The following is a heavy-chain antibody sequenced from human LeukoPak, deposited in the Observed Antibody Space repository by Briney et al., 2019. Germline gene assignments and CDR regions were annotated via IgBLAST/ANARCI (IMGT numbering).Heavy chain of an antibody. Sequence: PSETLSLTCAVYGGSFSGYYWSWIRQPPGKGLEWIGEINHSGSTNYNPSLKSRVTISVDTSKNQFSLKLSSVTAADTAMYYCARTYSNYVSLNWFDPWGQGTLVTVSS. D-gene: IGHD4-11*01. CDR2: INHSGST. CDR3: ARTYSNYVSLNWFDP. J-gene: IGHJ5*02. CDR1: GGSFSGYY. V-gene: IGHV4-34*01.